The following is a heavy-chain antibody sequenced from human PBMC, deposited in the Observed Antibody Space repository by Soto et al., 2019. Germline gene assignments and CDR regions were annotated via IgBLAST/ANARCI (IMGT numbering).Heavy chain of an antibody. CDR3: VRTSLVVAAATREDY. J-gene: IGHJ4*02. Sequence: EVQLVESGGGLVQPGGSLRLSCAASGFTFSSYWMHWVRPAPGKGLVWVSRINSDGSSTSYADSVKGRFTISRDNAKNTLYLQMNSLRAEDTAVYYCVRTSLVVAAATREDYWCQGTLVTVSS. CDR1: GFTFSSYW. CDR2: INSDGSST. V-gene: IGHV3-74*01. D-gene: IGHD2-15*01.